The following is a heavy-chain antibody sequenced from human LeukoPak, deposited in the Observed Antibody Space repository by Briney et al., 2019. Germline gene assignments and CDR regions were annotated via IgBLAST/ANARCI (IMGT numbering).Heavy chain of an antibody. V-gene: IGHV4-59*08. CDR3: ARQTMSTAEVFDI. J-gene: IGHJ3*02. CDR2: IYYSGST. CDR1: GGSISSHF. Sequence: PSETLSLTCTVSGGSISSHFWSWIRQPPGKGLEWIAYIYYSGSTDYNPSLKSRVTISVDTSKNQFSLKLSSVTAADTAVYYCARQTMSTAEVFDIWGQGTMVTVSS. D-gene: IGHD4-17*01.